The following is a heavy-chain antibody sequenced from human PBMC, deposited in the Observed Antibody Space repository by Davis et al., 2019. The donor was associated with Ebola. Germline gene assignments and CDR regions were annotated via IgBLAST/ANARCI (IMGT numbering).Heavy chain of an antibody. V-gene: IGHV4-38-2*02. CDR3: ARAVAGSSWYGFDS. D-gene: IGHD6-13*01. J-gene: IGHJ4*02. CDR2: IYHSGST. Sequence: SETLSLTCTVSDYSISSGYYWGWIRQPPGKGLGWIGTIYHSGSTNYNPSLKSRATISVDTSKNQFSLKVNSVTAADTAVYYCARAVAGSSWYGFDSWGQGTLVTVSS. CDR1: DYSISSGYY.